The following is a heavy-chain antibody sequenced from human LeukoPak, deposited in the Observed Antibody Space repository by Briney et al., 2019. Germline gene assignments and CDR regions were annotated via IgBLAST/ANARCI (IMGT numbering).Heavy chain of an antibody. CDR1: GGSISSSSYY. CDR2: IYYSGST. CDR3: ARDRVAAAGTQYYYYYYGMDV. Sequence: PSETLSLTCTVSGGSISSSSYYWGWIRQPPGKGLEWIGSIYYSGSTYYNPSLKSRVTISVDTSKNQFSLKLSSVTAADTAVYYCARDRVAAAGTQYYYYYYGMDVWGQGTTVTVSS. V-gene: IGHV4-39*07. J-gene: IGHJ6*02. D-gene: IGHD6-13*01.